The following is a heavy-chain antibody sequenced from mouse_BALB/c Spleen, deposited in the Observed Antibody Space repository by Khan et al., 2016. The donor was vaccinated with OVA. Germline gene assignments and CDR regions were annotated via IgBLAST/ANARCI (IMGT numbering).Heavy chain of an antibody. J-gene: IGHJ4*01. D-gene: IGHD2-10*01. CDR3: ARQPYYHYYIMDY. Sequence: VKLEESGPGLVAPSQSLSITCTISGFSLTNYGVHWVRQPPGKGLEWLGAIWSGGNTDYSAPFISRLSISKDNSKSQIFLKMNSLQTDDTAMYYCARQPYYHYYIMDYWGQGTSVTVSS. V-gene: IGHV2-6-1*01. CDR1: GFSLTNYG. CDR2: IWSGGNT.